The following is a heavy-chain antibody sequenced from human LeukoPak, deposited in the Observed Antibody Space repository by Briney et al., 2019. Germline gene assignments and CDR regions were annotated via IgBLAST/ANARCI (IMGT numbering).Heavy chain of an antibody. J-gene: IGHJ4*02. D-gene: IGHD6-13*01. CDR1: GFTFSTYW. V-gene: IGHV3-7*01. CDR2: IKQDGSEN. CDR3: ARDQGAAGDY. Sequence: GGSLRLSCGASGFTFSTYWMTWVRQAPGKGLEWVANIKQDGSENYYVDSVKGLFTISRDNAKNSLYLQMNSLRADDTAVYYCARDQGAAGDYWGQGTLVTVSS.